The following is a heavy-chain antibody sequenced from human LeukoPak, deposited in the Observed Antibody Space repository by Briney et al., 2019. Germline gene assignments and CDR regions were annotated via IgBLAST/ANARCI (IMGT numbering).Heavy chain of an antibody. J-gene: IGHJ6*04. V-gene: IGHV3-15*01. CDR1: GFTFSNAW. Sequence: GGPLRLSCAASGFTFSNAWMSWVRQAPGKGLEWVGRIKSKTDGGTTDYAAPVKGRFTISRDDSKNTLYLQMNSLKTEDTAVYYCTTEITMVRGASYYYYGMDVWGKGTTVTVSS. CDR2: IKSKTDGGTT. D-gene: IGHD3-10*01. CDR3: TTEITMVRGASYYYYGMDV.